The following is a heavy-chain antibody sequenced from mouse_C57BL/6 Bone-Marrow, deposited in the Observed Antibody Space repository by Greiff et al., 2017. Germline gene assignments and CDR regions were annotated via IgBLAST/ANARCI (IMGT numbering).Heavy chain of an antibody. D-gene: IGHD2-4*01. CDR2: IFPGSGST. J-gene: IGHJ1*03. CDR3: ARYYYDYDWYFDV. CDR1: GYTFTGYW. V-gene: IGHV1-9*01. Sequence: LEESGAELMKPGASVKLSCKATGYTFTGYWIEWVKQRPGHGLEWIGEIFPGSGSTNYNEKFKGKATFTAATSSTPAYMQLSSLTTADSSLLDDARYYYDYDWYFDVWGKGTTVTVAA.